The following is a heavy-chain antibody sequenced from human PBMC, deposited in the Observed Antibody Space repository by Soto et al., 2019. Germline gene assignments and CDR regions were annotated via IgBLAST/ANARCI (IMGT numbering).Heavy chain of an antibody. D-gene: IGHD3-16*01. J-gene: IGHJ6*02. V-gene: IGHV1-46*01. CDR3: AREDRQLPWPAYPGGRSRTLGYYYGMDV. CDR2: INPSGGST. CDR1: GYTFTSYY. Sequence: AASVKVSCKASGYTFTSYYMHWVRQAPGQGLEWMGIINPSGGSTSYAQKFQGRATMTRDTSTSTVYMELSSLRSEDTAVYYCAREDRQLPWPAYPGGRSRTLGYYYGMDVWGQGRTVTASS.